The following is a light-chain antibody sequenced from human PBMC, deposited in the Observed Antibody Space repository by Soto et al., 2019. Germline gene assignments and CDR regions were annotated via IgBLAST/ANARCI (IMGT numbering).Light chain of an antibody. Sequence: QSALTQPASVSGSPGQSIAISCTGTSSDVGNYNYVSWYQQHPGKAPKLMIYDVSNRPSGVSNRFSSSKSGNTASLTISGLQPEDEADYYCNSYTSSSTYVFGTGTKLTVL. CDR1: SSDVGNYNY. CDR2: DVS. J-gene: IGLJ1*01. V-gene: IGLV2-14*03. CDR3: NSYTSSSTYV.